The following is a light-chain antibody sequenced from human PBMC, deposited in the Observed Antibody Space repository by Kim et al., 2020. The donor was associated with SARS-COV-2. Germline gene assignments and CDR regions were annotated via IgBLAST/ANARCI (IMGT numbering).Light chain of an antibody. CDR3: SSYAGSNDLV. CDR1: SSDVGRYNY. V-gene: IGLV2-8*01. CDR2: DVS. J-gene: IGLJ2*01. Sequence: GQAGDLSCTGTSSDVGRYNYVSWYQHHPGKAPKLIIYDVSKRPTGVPDRFSGAKSGNTASLTVSGLQAEDEADYYCSSYAGSNDLVFGGGTQLTVL.